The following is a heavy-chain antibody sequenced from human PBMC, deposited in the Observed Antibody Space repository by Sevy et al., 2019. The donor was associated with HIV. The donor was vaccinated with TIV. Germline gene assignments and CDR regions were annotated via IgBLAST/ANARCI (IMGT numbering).Heavy chain of an antibody. V-gene: IGHV1-24*01. Sequence: ASVNVSCKVSGYTLTKLSIHWVRQAPGKGLEWMGDFDSQDGETIYSQRFQGRVTMTVDTPTDTAYMELSSLTSGDTAVYYCATVGLRYYSGSSSYQGDWFDPWGQGTLVTVSS. D-gene: IGHD2-15*01. CDR1: GYTLTKLS. J-gene: IGHJ5*02. CDR3: ATVGLRYYSGSSSYQGDWFDP. CDR2: FDSQDGET.